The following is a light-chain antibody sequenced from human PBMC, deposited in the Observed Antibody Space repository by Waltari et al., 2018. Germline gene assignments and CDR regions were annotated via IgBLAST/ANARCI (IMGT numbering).Light chain of an antibody. CDR1: QDIANY. CDR2: DAS. V-gene: IGKV1-33*01. CDR3: QQHDHLPFT. J-gene: IGKJ3*01. Sequence: DIQMTQSPSSLSASVGDGVTITCQASQDIANYLNWYQQKPRKAPKLLVYDASNLHSGVPSRFSGSGSGTHFTFTITGLQPEDIATYYCQQHDHLPFTFGPGTKVDIK.